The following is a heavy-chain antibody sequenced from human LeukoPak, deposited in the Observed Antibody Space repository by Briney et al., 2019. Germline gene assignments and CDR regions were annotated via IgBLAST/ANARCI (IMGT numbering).Heavy chain of an antibody. D-gene: IGHD3-10*01. CDR1: GFTFTSYD. CDR2: VNPNSGNT. CDR3: ARGPTLVRGVIMPDSVGGMDV. Sequence: ASVKVSCKAFGFTFTSYDINWVRQAPGQGLEWMGWVNPNSGNTRYAQKVQGRITMTRDTSISTAYMELSSLRSEDTAVYYCARGPTLVRGVIMPDSVGGMDVWGQGTTVTVSS. J-gene: IGHJ6*02. V-gene: IGHV1-8*01.